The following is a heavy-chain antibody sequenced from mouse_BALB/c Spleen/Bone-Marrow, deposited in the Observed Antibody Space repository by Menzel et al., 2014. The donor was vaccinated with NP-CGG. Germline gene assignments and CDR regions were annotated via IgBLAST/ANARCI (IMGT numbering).Heavy chain of an antibody. Sequence: QVQLQQSGPGLVRPGVSVKISCKALGYTFTDYEMHWVKQTPVHGLEWIGTIHPGSGGAAYNQKFKGKATLTADKSSSLAYMELSSLTSEDSVVYYCTREGLRGAVFAYWGQGTLVTVSA. V-gene: IGHV1-15*01. J-gene: IGHJ3*01. CDR3: TREGLRGAVFAY. D-gene: IGHD2-4*01. CDR1: GYTFTDYE. CDR2: IHPGSGGA.